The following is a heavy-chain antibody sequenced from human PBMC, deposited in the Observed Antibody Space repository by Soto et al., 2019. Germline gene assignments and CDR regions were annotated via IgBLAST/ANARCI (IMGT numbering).Heavy chain of an antibody. Sequence: QVQLQESGPGLVKPSGTLSLTCAVSGGSISSSSWWTWVRQSPGKGLEWIGEIFERGATNYNPSLKSRLNMSVDKSKNQFSLNLSSLTAADTAVYFCTTSHAGELNNWGQGTLVTVSS. CDR1: GGSISSSSW. D-gene: IGHD1-7*01. J-gene: IGHJ4*02. CDR3: TTSHAGELNN. V-gene: IGHV4-4*02. CDR2: IFERGAT.